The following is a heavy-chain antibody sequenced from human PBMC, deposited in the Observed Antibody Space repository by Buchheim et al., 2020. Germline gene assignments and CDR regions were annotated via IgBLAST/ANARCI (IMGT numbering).Heavy chain of an antibody. CDR1: NYTFSSYG. CDR2: ISVYNGNT. V-gene: IGHV1-18*01. Sequence: QVQLVQSGAEVRKTGASVKVSCKASNYTFSSYGLSWVRQAPGQGLEWMGWISVYNGNTNYAQKFQGRVTMTTDTSTNTAFMELRRLTSDDTAVYYCARSSSRTYYRYYFEYWGQGTL. D-gene: IGHD1-26*01. J-gene: IGHJ4*02. CDR3: ARSSSRTYYRYYFEY.